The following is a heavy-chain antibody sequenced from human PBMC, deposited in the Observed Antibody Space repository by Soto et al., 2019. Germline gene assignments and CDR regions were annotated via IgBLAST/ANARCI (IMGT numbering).Heavy chain of an antibody. J-gene: IGHJ4*02. V-gene: IGHV4-34*01. CDR3: ARGGEDFGGNSYYFDY. CDR1: GGSFSGYY. CDR2: INDSGST. Sequence: SETLSLTCAVYGGSFSGYYWSWIRQPPGKGLEWIGEINDSGSTNYNTSLKSRVTIPVDTSKNQFSLKLSSVTAADTAVYYCARGGEDFGGNSYYFDYWGQGTLVTVSS. D-gene: IGHD2-21*02.